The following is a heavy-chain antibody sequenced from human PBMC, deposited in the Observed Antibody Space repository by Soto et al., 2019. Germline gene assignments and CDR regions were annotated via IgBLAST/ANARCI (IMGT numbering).Heavy chain of an antibody. CDR2: INAGNGNT. Sequence: ASVKVSCKASGYTFTGYAMHWVRQAPGQRLEWMGWINAGNGNTKYSQKFQGRVTITRDTSASTAYMELSSLRSEDTAVYYYAGAVAVAADFDYWGQGTLVTVSS. V-gene: IGHV1-3*01. CDR1: GYTFTGYA. CDR3: AGAVAVAADFDY. D-gene: IGHD6-19*01. J-gene: IGHJ4*02.